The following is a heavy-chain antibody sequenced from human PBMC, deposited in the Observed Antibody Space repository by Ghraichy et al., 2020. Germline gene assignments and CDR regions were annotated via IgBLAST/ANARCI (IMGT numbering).Heavy chain of an antibody. CDR2: ISSSSSYI. CDR1: GFTFSSYS. V-gene: IGHV3-21*04. J-gene: IGHJ4*02. D-gene: IGHD3-22*01. CDR3: AKDHWGNNHYYHSNSGTENDY. Sequence: LSLTCAASGFTFSSYSMNWVRQAPGKGLEWVSSISSSSSYIYYADSVKGRFTISRDNAKNSLYLQMNSLRAEDTAVYYCAKDHWGNNHYYHSNSGTENDYWGQGTLVTVSS.